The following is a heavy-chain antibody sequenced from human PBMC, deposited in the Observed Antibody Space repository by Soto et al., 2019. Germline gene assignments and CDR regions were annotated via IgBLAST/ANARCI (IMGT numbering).Heavy chain of an antibody. J-gene: IGHJ4*02. CDR3: ARRWSGIDY. CDR2: IHYSGTT. D-gene: IGHD3-3*01. CDR1: GGSINNYY. Sequence: QVQLQESGPGLVKPSETLSLTCTVSGGSINNYYWSWIRQPPGAGLEWIGYIHYSGTTNYNPSLMSRVTISMDTSKNQFFLKLTSMTAADTAVYYCARRWSGIDYWGQGTRVTVSS. V-gene: IGHV4-59*01.